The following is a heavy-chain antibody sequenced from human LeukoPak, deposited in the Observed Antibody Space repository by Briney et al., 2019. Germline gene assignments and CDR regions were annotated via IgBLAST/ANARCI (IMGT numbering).Heavy chain of an antibody. J-gene: IGHJ1*01. CDR3: ARDRITVPGMGAFQH. V-gene: IGHV3-23*01. Sequence: GGSLRLSCAASGFTFSSYAMSWVRQAPGRGLEWVSTISGSGGSTYYADSVKGRFTISRDNSKSTLYLQMNSLRVEDTAIYYCARDRITVPGMGAFQHWGQGTLVTVSS. CDR1: GFTFSSYA. CDR2: ISGSGGST. D-gene: IGHD6-19*01.